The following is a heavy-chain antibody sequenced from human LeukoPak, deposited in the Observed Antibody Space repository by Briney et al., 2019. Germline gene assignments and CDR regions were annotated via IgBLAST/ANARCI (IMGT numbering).Heavy chain of an antibody. Sequence: SETLSLTCAVYGGSFSGYYWSWIRQPPGKGLEWIGEINHSGSTNYNPSLKSRVTISVDTSKNQFSLKLRSVTAADTAVYYCARGYCSGGSCYFFDYWGQGTLVTVSS. CDR3: ARGYCSGGSCYFFDY. CDR2: INHSGST. V-gene: IGHV4-34*01. J-gene: IGHJ4*02. CDR1: GGSFSGYY. D-gene: IGHD2-15*01.